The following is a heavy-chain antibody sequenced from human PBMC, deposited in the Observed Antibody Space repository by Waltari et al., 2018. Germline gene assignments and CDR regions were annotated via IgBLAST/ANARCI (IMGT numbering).Heavy chain of an antibody. CDR1: GFTVRGNY. CDR2: IYSGGST. D-gene: IGHD6-19*01. CDR3: AASGYSSGWDFDY. J-gene: IGHJ4*02. Sequence: EVQLVETGGGLIQPGGSLRLSLAASGFTVRGNYMTGVRQAPGKGLEWVSIIYSGGSTYYADSVKGRFTISRDNSKNMLYLQMNSLRAEDMAVYYCAASGYSSGWDFDYWGQGTLVTVSS. V-gene: IGHV3-53*02.